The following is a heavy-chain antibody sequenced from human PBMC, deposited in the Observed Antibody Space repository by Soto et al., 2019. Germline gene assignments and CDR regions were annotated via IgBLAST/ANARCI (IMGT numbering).Heavy chain of an antibody. CDR1: GFSFSSYG. J-gene: IGHJ6*02. CDR2: ISHDGSEK. Sequence: PXGSLRLSCVTAGFSFSSYGMHWVRQAPGKGLEWVAVISHDGSEKFYTDSVKGRFTIFRDNSKNTLYLQMNSLRVEDTAMYYCAKVMSSGYFVYYHNYGLDVWGPGTTVTVSS. V-gene: IGHV3-30*18. CDR3: AKVMSSGYFVYYHNYGLDV. D-gene: IGHD3-22*01.